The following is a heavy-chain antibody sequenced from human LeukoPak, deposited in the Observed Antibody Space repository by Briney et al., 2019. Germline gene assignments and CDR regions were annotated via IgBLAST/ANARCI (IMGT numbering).Heavy chain of an antibody. D-gene: IGHD2-15*01. CDR2: INRSGST. CDR3: ARDGPNSGGSSLDY. Sequence: SETLSLTCAVYGGSFSGYYWSWIRQPPGKGLEWIGEINRSGSTNYNPSLKSRVTISVDTSKNQFSLKLSSVTAADTAVYYCARDGPNSGGSSLDYWGQGTLVTVSS. CDR1: GGSFSGYY. V-gene: IGHV4-34*01. J-gene: IGHJ4*02.